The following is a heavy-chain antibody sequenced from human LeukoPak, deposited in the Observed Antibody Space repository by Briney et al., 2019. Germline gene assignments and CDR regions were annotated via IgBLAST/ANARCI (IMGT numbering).Heavy chain of an antibody. V-gene: IGHV3-23*01. Sequence: GGSLRLSCATSGFAFSTYAMSWVRRAPGRGLEWVSAISSSGSRTYYAESVKGRFTISRDKAKNTLYLQMNSLRAEDTAVYYCARDRGIAAADHFDYWGQGTLVTVSS. CDR3: ARDRGIAAADHFDY. CDR2: ISSSGSRT. D-gene: IGHD6-13*01. J-gene: IGHJ4*02. CDR1: GFAFSTYA.